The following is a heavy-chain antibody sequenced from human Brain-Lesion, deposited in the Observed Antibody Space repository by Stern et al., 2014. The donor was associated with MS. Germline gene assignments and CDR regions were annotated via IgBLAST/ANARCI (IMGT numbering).Heavy chain of an antibody. CDR2: INGVDDKT. CDR1: GYTFIRYA. CDR3: ARDDHRDSSGHYAPFDY. J-gene: IGHJ4*02. V-gene: IGHV1-3*01. Sequence: VQLVESGAEVKKPGASVKVSCKASGYTFIRYAMQWVRQAPGQRLEWMGRINGVDDKTKYSHKFQGRVTITRDTSANTVYMELSSLRSEDTAVYYCARDDHRDSSGHYAPFDYWGQGTRVTVSP. D-gene: IGHD3-22*01.